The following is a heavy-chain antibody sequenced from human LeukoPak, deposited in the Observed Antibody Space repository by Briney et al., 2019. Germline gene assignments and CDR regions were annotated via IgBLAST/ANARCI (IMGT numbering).Heavy chain of an antibody. CDR1: GFMFNNYW. Sequence: PGGSLRLSCAASGFMFNNYWMTWVRQAPGKGLEWVAFIRYDGNNKYYADSVKGRFTISRDNSKNTLYLQMNSLRAEDTGVYYCARPTLEMATDYWGQGTLVTVSS. CDR3: ARPTLEMATDY. J-gene: IGHJ4*02. CDR2: IRYDGNNK. D-gene: IGHD5-24*01. V-gene: IGHV3-30*02.